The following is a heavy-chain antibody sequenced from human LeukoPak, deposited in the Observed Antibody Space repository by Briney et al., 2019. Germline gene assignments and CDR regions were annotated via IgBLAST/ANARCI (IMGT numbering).Heavy chain of an antibody. D-gene: IGHD2-15*01. CDR3: ARLSLDYCGGGSCHPFDY. CDR1: GGSISSSSYY. J-gene: IGHJ4*02. CDR2: IYYSGST. V-gene: IGHV4-39*01. Sequence: SETLSLTCTVSGGSISSSSYYWGWIRQPPGKGLEWIGNIYYSGSTYYTPSLKSRVTISVDTSKNQFSLKLNSVTAADTAVYYCARLSLDYCGGGSCHPFDYWGQGTLVTVS.